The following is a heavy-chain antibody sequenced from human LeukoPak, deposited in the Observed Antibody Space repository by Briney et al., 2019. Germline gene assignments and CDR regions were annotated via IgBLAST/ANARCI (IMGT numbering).Heavy chain of an antibody. D-gene: IGHD5-18*01. J-gene: IGHJ4*02. CDR2: IIPIFGTA. CDR1: GGTFSSYA. V-gene: IGHV1-69*13. Sequence: SVKVSCTASGGTFSSYAISWVRQAPGQGLEWMGGIIPIFGTANYAQKFQGRVTITADESTSTAYMELSSLRSEDTAVYYCARDLLRGYSYGPFDYWGQGTLVTVSS. CDR3: ARDLLRGYSYGPFDY.